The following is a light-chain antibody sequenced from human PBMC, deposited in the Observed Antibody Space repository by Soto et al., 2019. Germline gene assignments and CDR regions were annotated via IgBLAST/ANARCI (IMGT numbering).Light chain of an antibody. CDR2: LGS. Sequence: EIVMTQSPPSLTVTPGEPASISCRSSQRLLHSNGNTFLDWYLQKPGQSPQLLIYLGSNRASGVPDRVSGSEAGTYFTLKISRVEAEDVGVYYCMQALETPYTFGQGTKVDIK. CDR1: QRLLHSNGNTF. V-gene: IGKV2-28*01. J-gene: IGKJ2*01. CDR3: MQALETPYT.